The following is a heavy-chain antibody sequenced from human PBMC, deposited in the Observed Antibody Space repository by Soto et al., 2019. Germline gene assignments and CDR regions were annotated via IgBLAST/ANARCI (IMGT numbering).Heavy chain of an antibody. Sequence: QLQLQESGPGLVKPSETLSLTCTVSGGSISSSSYYWGWFRQPPGKGLEWIGSIYYSGSTYYNPSLKSRVTISIDTSRNQFSLKLSSVTAADTAVYYCARPGEQQLVRIYFRHWGPGTLVTVSS. CDR2: IYYSGST. CDR1: GGSISSSSYY. D-gene: IGHD6-13*01. J-gene: IGHJ1*01. V-gene: IGHV4-39*01. CDR3: ARPGEQQLVRIYFRH.